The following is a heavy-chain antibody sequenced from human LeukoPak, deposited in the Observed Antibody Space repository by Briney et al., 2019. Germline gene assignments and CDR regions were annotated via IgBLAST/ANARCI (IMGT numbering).Heavy chain of an antibody. CDR3: ARVYSNYSGGRSHYYYMDV. CDR1: GGSISSYY. D-gene: IGHD4-11*01. J-gene: IGHJ6*03. V-gene: IGHV4-59*12. Sequence: SETLSLTCTVSGGSISSYYWSWIRQPPGKGLEWIGYIYYSGSTYYNPSLKSRVTISVDRSKNQFSLKLSSVTAADTAVYYCARVYSNYSGGRSHYYYMDVWGKGTTVTVSS. CDR2: IYYSGST.